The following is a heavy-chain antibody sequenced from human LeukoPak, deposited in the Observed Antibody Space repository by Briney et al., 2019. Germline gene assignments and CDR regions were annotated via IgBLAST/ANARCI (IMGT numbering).Heavy chain of an antibody. J-gene: IGHJ6*03. Sequence: SETLSLTCTVSGFSISSGYYWGWIRQPPGKGLEWIGSIYYSGSTYYNPSLKSRVTISVDTSKNQFSLKLSSVTAADTAVYYCAGADDYYYYYMDVWGKGTTVTISS. CDR3: AGADDYYYYYMDV. V-gene: IGHV4-38-2*02. CDR1: GFSISSGYY. CDR2: IYYSGST.